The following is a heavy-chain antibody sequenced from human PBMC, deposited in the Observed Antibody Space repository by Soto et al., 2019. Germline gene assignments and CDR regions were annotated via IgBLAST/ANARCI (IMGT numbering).Heavy chain of an antibody. CDR1: GFTFRSYV. J-gene: IGHJ1*01. D-gene: IGHD3-16*01. CDR3: ARWGTTGGLDV. V-gene: IGHV3-30*19. CDR2: TSYDGSGK. Sequence: QVQLVESGGGVVQPGTSLRVSCVGSGFTFRSYVIHWVRQAPGKGLEWVALTSYDGSGKYYGDSVRGRFTISRDNSRNTVDLQMDSLRREDTALYYCARWGTTGGLDVWGQGTLVSVSS.